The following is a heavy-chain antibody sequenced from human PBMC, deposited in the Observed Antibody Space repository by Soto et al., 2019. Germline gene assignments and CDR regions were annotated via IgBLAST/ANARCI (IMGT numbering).Heavy chain of an antibody. CDR1: GGSISSSSYY. CDR3: ASTYSSSWYNWFDP. CDR2: IYYSGST. D-gene: IGHD6-13*01. V-gene: IGHV4-39*01. J-gene: IGHJ5*02. Sequence: QLQLQESGPGLVKPSETLSLTCTVSGGSISSSSYYWGWIRQPPGKGLEWIGSIYYSGSTYYNPSLKSRVTISVDTSKNQFSLKLSSVTAADTAVYYCASTYSSSWYNWFDPWGQGTLVTVSS.